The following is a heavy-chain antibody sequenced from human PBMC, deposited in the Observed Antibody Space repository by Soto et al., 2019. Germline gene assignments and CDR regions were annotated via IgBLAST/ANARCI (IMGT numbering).Heavy chain of an antibody. CDR2: ISSSGST. D-gene: IGHD2-15*01. CDR3: ARHVGVVAATPNYYYYYMDV. Sequence: PSETLPLTCTVSGGSISSYYWSWIRQPPGKGPEWIGYISSSGSTGYNPSLKSRVSISVDTSKNQFSLTLSSVTAADTAMYYCARHVGVVAATPNYYYYYMDVWGKGTTVTVSS. CDR1: GGSISSYY. J-gene: IGHJ6*03. V-gene: IGHV4-59*08.